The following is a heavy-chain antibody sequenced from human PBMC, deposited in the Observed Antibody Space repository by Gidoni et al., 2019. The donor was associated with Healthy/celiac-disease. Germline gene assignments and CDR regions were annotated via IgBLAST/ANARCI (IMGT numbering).Heavy chain of an antibody. CDR3: ARQGARNIVVVPAAIIG. V-gene: IGHV4-39*01. CDR1: GRSLSSSSYY. J-gene: IGHJ4*02. CDR2: SYDSWSN. D-gene: IGHD2-2*01. Sequence: QLQLQESGPGLVKPSETLSLTCTVSGRSLSSSSYYWGWLRQPPGKGLEWIGSSYDSWSNYYNPSLKSRVTRSVDTSKNQFSLKLSSVTASDTAVYYCARQGARNIVVVPAAIIGWGQGTLVTVSS.